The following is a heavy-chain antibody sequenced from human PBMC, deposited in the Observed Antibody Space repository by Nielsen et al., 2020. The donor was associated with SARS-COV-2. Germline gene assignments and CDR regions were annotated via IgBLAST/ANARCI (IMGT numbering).Heavy chain of an antibody. J-gene: IGHJ4*02. CDR3: ARDGATYYFDY. Sequence: GGSLRLSCTASGSSFMTYNMHWVRQAPGKGLEWVAAILHYGGNVYHADSVKGRFTISRDNSKNTLYLQMNSLRAEDTAVYYCARDGATYYFDYWGQGTLVTVSS. CDR1: GSSFMTYN. D-gene: IGHD5-12*01. CDR2: ILHYGGNV. V-gene: IGHV3-30*04.